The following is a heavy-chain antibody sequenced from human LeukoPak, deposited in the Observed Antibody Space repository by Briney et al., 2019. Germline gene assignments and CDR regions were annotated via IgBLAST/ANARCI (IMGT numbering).Heavy chain of an antibody. D-gene: IGHD3-9*01. J-gene: IGHJ6*02. Sequence: GESLKISCKGSGYSFTSYWIGWVRQMPGKGLEWMGIIYPGDSDTRYSPSFQGQVTISADKSISTAYLQWSSLKASDTAMYYCARRYDILTGYYPTSYYYYDMDVWGQGTTVTVSS. CDR1: GYSFTSYW. CDR3: ARRYDILTGYYPTSYYYYDMDV. V-gene: IGHV5-51*01. CDR2: IYPGDSDT.